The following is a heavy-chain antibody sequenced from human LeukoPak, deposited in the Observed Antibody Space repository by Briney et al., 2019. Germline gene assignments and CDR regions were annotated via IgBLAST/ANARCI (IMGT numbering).Heavy chain of an antibody. J-gene: IGHJ4*02. CDR2: INPNSGGT. CDR3: ARVKFDFWSGSNLYYFDY. D-gene: IGHD3-3*01. CDR1: GYTFTSYG. V-gene: IGHV1-2*02. Sequence: PTAKPSCKPSGYTFTSYGISWVRQAPGQGLEWMGWINPNSGGTNYAQKFQGRVTMTRDTSISTAYMELSRLRSDDTAVYYCARVKFDFWSGSNLYYFDYWGQGTLVTVSS.